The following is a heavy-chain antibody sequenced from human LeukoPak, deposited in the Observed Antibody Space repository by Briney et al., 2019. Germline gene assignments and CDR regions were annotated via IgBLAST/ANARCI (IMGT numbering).Heavy chain of an antibody. J-gene: IGHJ4*02. CDR2: ISGSDVST. Sequence: GGTLSLSCAASGFTFSSYCMSWVRPPPGKGLEWVSAISGSDVSTYYADSMKGRFTISRDNPKNPLYLQMNSLRAEDTAVYYCAKYSHDSSGSSDYWGQGTLVTVSS. CDR1: GFTFSSYC. V-gene: IGHV3-23*01. CDR3: AKYSHDSSGSSDY. D-gene: IGHD3-22*01.